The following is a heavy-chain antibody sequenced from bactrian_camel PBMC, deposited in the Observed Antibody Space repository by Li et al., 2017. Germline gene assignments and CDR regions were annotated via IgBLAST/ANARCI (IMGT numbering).Heavy chain of an antibody. D-gene: IGHD6*01. V-gene: IGHV3S67*01. CDR2: IDPVGRT. CDR1: KITVNRYC. Sequence: VQLVESGGDSVQPGGSLKLSCVISKITVNRYCSGWFRQSPGKEREGVAAIDPVGRTNYASSVKGRFNISQDNAKSTLYLTMNNLKPEDTAKYYCAAGWSLVAYGGTWNDSTRFGYWGQGTQVTVS. CDR3: AAGWSLVAYGGTWNDSTRFGY. J-gene: IGHJ6*01.